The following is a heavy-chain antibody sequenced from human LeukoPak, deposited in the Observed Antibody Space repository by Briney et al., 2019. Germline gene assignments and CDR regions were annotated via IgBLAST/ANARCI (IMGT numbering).Heavy chain of an antibody. CDR2: VDPADGET. Sequence: ASVKVSCKASGYTFTDHYIHWVQQAPGKGLELMGRVDPADGETMYTEKFQGRVSIVADTSTDTVYLEVRGLTSADTDVYYCAVLDYGDFFRDVDLWGRGTLVTVSS. D-gene: IGHD4-17*01. J-gene: IGHJ2*01. CDR3: AVLDYGDFFRDVDL. CDR1: GYTFTDHY. V-gene: IGHV1-69-2*01.